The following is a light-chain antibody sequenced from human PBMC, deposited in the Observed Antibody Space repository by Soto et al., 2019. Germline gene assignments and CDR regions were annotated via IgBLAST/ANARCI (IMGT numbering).Light chain of an antibody. V-gene: IGKV1-39*01. CDR2: AAS. CDR3: QQSYSTPWT. Sequence: DIQMTQSPSSLSASVGDRGTITCRASQSISSYLNWYQQKPGKAPKALIYAASTLQSGVPSRFSGSGSGRDFTLTINWLQPEDFATYYCQQSYSTPWTFGQGTRVDI. J-gene: IGKJ1*01. CDR1: QSISSY.